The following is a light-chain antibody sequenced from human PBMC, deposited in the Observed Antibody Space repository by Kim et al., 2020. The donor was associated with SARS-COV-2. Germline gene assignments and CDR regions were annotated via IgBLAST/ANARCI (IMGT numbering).Light chain of an antibody. CDR2: KVS. CDR1: QTPGYSDGNIS. Sequence: PASIYYRASQTPGYSDGNISLNWFNVWPGQSLRRVIYKVSNRDSGVPDRFSGSGSGTDFTLQISRVEAEDVGVYYCMLGTHWPFTFGPGTKVDIK. J-gene: IGKJ3*01. CDR3: MLGTHWPFT. V-gene: IGKV2-30*01.